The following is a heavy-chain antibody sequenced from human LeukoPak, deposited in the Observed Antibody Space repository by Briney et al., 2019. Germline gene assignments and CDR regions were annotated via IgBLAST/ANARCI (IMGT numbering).Heavy chain of an antibody. J-gene: IGHJ4*02. Sequence: SETLSLTCAVYGGSFSGYYWSWIRQPPGKGLEWIGEINHSGSTNYNPSLKSRVTISVDTSKNQFSLKLSSVTAADTAVYYCARGYYDILSGSEYYFDYWGQGTMVTVSS. CDR1: GGSFSGYY. CDR2: INHSGST. V-gene: IGHV4-34*01. CDR3: ARGYYDILSGSEYYFDY. D-gene: IGHD3-9*01.